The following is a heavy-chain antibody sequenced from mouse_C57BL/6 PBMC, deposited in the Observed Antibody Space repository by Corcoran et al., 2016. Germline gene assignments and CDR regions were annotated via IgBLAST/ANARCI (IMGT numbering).Heavy chain of an antibody. CDR1: GYSFTSYY. D-gene: IGHD2-4*01. V-gene: IGHV1-66*01. Sequence: QVQLQQSGPELVKPGASVKISCKASGYSFTSYYIHWVKQRPGQGLEWIGWIYPGSGNTKYNEKFKGKATLTADTSSSTAYMQLSSLTSEDSAVYYCARSLYYDYDEFAYWGQGTLVTVSA. CDR2: IYPGSGNT. J-gene: IGHJ3*01. CDR3: ARSLYYDYDEFAY.